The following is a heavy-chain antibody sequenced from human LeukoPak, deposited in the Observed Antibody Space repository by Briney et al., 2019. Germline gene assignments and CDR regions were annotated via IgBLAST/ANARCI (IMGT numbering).Heavy chain of an antibody. CDR3: ARDQADSSGYYYFDY. V-gene: IGHV3-11*01. D-gene: IGHD3-22*01. Sequence: GGSLRLSCAASGFTFSDYYMSWIRQAPGKGLEWVSYISSSGSNIYYADSVKGRFTIPMDNAKNSLYLQMNSLRAEDTAVYYCARDQADSSGYYYFDYWGQGTLVTVSS. J-gene: IGHJ4*02. CDR2: ISSSGSNI. CDR1: GFTFSDYY.